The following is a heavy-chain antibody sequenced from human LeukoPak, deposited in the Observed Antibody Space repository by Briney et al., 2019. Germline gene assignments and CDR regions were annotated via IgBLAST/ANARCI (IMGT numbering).Heavy chain of an antibody. CDR1: GYSFTDYW. V-gene: IGHV5-51*01. CDR2: IFPGNSHT. Sequence: LGESLKISCKGFGYSFTDYWIDWVRQMPRKGLEWMGIIFPGNSHTTYSPSFQGQVTISADKSIDTAYLQWSSLEASDSAMYYCARTPRDGYADGVDDIWGQGTLVTVSS. CDR3: ARTPRDGYADGVDDI. J-gene: IGHJ3*02. D-gene: IGHD5-24*01.